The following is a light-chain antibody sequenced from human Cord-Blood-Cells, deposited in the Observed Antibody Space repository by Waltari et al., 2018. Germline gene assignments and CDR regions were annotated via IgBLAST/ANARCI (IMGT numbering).Light chain of an antibody. J-gene: IGLJ2*01. CDR3: CSYAGSYTVV. CDR2: DVS. Sequence: QSALTQPRSVSGSPGQSVTISCTGTRSAVGGYNYVSWYQQHPGKAPKLMIYDVSKRPSGVPDRFSGSKYGNTASLTISGLQAEDEADYYCCSYAGSYTVVFGGGTKLTVL. V-gene: IGLV2-11*01. CDR1: RSAVGGYNY.